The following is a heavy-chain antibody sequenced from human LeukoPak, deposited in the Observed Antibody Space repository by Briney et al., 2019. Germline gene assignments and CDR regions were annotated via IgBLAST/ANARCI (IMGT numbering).Heavy chain of an antibody. V-gene: IGHV4-30-4*08. Sequence: SETLSLTCTVPGGSLSSGDYYWSWIRQPPGKGLEWSGYIYYSGSTYYNPSLKSRVTISVDTSKNQFSLKLSSVTAADTAVYYCASRIAARPFDYWGEGTLVTVSS. CDR1: GGSLSSGDYY. CDR2: IYYSGST. CDR3: ASRIAARPFDY. J-gene: IGHJ4*02. D-gene: IGHD6-6*01.